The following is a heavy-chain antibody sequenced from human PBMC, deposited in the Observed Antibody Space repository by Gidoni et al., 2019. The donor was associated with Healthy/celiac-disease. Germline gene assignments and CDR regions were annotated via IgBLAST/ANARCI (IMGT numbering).Heavy chain of an antibody. CDR2: IGGCGGNT. CDR1: GFTLSSYD. Sequence: EVQLVAPGGGLVQPGGPLTLSCAASGFTLSSYDMSWARQAPGKGLEWVSAIGGCGGNTYYADSVKGQFTISRDNSKNTLYLQMNGLRAEDTAVYYCAKDLLWFGELLSGDYWGRGTLVTVSS. CDR3: AKDLLWFGELLSGDY. V-gene: IGHV3-23*04. J-gene: IGHJ4*02. D-gene: IGHD3-10*01.